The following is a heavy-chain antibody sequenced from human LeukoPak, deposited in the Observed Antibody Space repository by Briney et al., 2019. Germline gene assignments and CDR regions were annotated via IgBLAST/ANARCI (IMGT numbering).Heavy chain of an antibody. CDR3: AKDGGLWVSAHWGDS. CDR1: GFTFSSYT. J-gene: IGHJ4*02. D-gene: IGHD7-27*01. V-gene: IGHV3-23*01. CDR2: IATSDGNT. Sequence: GGSLRLSCAASGFTFSSYTMSWVRQAPGKGLEWVSTIATSDGNTYYADSVKGRFTVSRDNSKNTLYLQMDSLRAEDTAVYYCAKDGGLWVSAHWGDSWGRGTLVTVSS.